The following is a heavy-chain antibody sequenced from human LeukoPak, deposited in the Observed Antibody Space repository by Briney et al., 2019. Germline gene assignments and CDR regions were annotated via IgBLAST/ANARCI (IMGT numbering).Heavy chain of an antibody. V-gene: IGHV1-18*01. CDR1: GYTFTSYG. J-gene: IGHJ3*02. Sequence: ASVKVSCKASGYTFTSYGISWVRQAPGQGLEWMGWISAYNGNTNYAQKLQGRVTMTTDTSTSTAYMELSSLRSEDTAVYYCANKLQFLLAFDIWGRGTMVTVSS. CDR3: ANKLQFLLAFDI. CDR2: ISAYNGNT. D-gene: IGHD3-3*01.